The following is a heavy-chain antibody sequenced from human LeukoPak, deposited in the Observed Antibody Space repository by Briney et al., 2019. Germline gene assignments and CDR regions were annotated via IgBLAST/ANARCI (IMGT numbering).Heavy chain of an antibody. D-gene: IGHD3-10*01. Sequence: PGGSLRLSCAASGFTFSSYAMSWVRQTPGKGLEWVSGISWNSGSIGYADSVKGRFTISRDNAKNSLYLQMNSLRAEDTALYYCAKEGRTLLDYWGQGTLVTVSS. CDR2: ISWNSGSI. CDR3: AKEGRTLLDY. CDR1: GFTFSSYA. V-gene: IGHV3-9*01. J-gene: IGHJ4*02.